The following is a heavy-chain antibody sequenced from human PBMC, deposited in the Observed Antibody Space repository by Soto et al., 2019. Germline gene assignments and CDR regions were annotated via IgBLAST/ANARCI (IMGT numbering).Heavy chain of an antibody. J-gene: IGHJ6*02. CDR1: GGSISSGGYY. D-gene: IGHD3-9*01. CDR3: ARDRNYDILTGYFYPNYYYGMDV. Sequence: PSATLSLTCTVSGGSISSGGYYWSWIRQHPGKGLEWIGYIYYSGSTYYNPSLKSRVTISVDTSKNQFSLKLSSVTAADTAVYYCARDRNYDILTGYFYPNYYYGMDVWGQGTTVTVSS. CDR2: IYYSGST. V-gene: IGHV4-31*03.